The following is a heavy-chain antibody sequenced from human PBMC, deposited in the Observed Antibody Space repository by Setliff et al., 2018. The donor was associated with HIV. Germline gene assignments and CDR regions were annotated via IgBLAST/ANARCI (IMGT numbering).Heavy chain of an antibody. J-gene: IGHJ6*03. CDR2: ISHGGSA. Sequence: SETLSLTCAVSGGSIRTGDWWSWVRQSPGKGLEWIGEISHGGSANYNPSLRSRVTISVDTSSYQFSLKLSSVTAADTAVYYCARDYYDDSYYRPGIYYYYYMDVWGKGTTVTVSS. CDR3: ARDYYDDSYYRPGIYYYYYMDV. V-gene: IGHV4-4*02. CDR1: GGSIRTGDW. D-gene: IGHD3-10*01.